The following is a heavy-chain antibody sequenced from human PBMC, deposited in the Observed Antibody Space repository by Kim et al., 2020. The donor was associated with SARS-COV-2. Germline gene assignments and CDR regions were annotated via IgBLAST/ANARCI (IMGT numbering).Heavy chain of an antibody. CDR2: IYSGGSST. Sequence: GGSLRLSCAASGFTFSSYAMSWVRQAPGKGLEWVSVIYSGGSSTYYADSVKGRFTISRDNSKNTLYLQMNSLRAEDTAVYYCAKGVRPFDPWGQGTLVTVSS. CDR1: GFTFSSYA. J-gene: IGHJ5*02. CDR3: AKGVRPFDP. D-gene: IGHD3-10*01. V-gene: IGHV3-23*03.